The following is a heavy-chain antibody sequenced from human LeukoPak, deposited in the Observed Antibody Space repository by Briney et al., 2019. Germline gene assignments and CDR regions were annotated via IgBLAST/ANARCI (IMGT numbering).Heavy chain of an antibody. Sequence: ASVKVSCKASGGTFSSYAISWVRQAPGQGLEWMGEIIPIFGTANYAQKFQGRVTITADESTSTAYMELSSLRSEDTAVYYCARGRPLDNWNEPLDYWGQGTLVTVSS. CDR1: GGTFSSYA. CDR3: ARGRPLDNWNEPLDY. CDR2: IIPIFGTA. J-gene: IGHJ4*02. V-gene: IGHV1-69*13. D-gene: IGHD1-20*01.